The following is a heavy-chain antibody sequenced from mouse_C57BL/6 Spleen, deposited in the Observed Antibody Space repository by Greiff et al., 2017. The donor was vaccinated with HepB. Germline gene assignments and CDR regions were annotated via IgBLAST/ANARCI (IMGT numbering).Heavy chain of an antibody. D-gene: IGHD1-1*01. J-gene: IGHJ4*01. CDR2: IHPNSGST. V-gene: IGHV1-64*01. Sequence: QVQLQQPGAELVKPGASVKLSCKASGYTFTSYWIHWVKQRPGQGLEWIGMIHPNSGSTNYNEKFKSKATLTVDKSSSTAYMQLSSLTSEDSAVYYCARRGATVVGDGMDYWGQGTSVTVSS. CDR3: ARRGATVVGDGMDY. CDR1: GYTFTSYW.